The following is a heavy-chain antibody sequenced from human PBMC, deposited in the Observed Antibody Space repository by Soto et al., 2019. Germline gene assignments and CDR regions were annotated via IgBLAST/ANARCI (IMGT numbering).Heavy chain of an antibody. J-gene: IGHJ4*02. CDR1: GFTFSDYY. D-gene: IGHD6-19*01. V-gene: IGHV3-11*06. CDR3: ARDGEQWQIRTRSFDY. Sequence: QVQLVESGGGLVKPGGSLRLSCEASGFTFSDYYMSWIRQAPGKGLEWVSYITDSGTYTNYADSVRGRFTISRDNTKNSLFLHLNGLRAEDTAVYYCARDGEQWQIRTRSFDYWDQGTLVTVSS. CDR2: ITDSGTYT.